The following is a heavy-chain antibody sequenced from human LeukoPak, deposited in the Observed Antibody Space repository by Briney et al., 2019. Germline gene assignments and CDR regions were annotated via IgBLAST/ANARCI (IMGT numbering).Heavy chain of an antibody. J-gene: IGHJ4*02. Sequence: GGSLRLSCATSGFTFINYSMNWVRQAPGKGLEWISYISGSRTTTYYADSVKGRFTIFRDKAKNSLYLQMHSLRAEDTAVYYCAKTLVGDYYDSSGYFDYWGQGTLVTVSS. D-gene: IGHD3-22*01. CDR3: AKTLVGDYYDSSGYFDY. CDR2: ISGSRTTT. CDR1: GFTFINYS. V-gene: IGHV3-48*01.